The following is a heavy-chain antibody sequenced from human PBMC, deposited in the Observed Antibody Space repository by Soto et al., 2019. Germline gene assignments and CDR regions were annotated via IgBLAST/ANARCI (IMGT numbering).Heavy chain of an antibody. V-gene: IGHV3-30*18. CDR2: ISYDGINK. CDR1: GFTFNDYA. CDR3: AKDLISYGDWNYFDF. Sequence: PGGSLRLSCAASGFTFNDYAMHWVRQAPGKGLEWVAVISYDGINKYHADSVKGRFTISRDNSKNTLYLQMNSLRAEDMAVYYCAKDLISYGDWNYFDFWGQGTLVTVSS. J-gene: IGHJ4*02. D-gene: IGHD5-18*01.